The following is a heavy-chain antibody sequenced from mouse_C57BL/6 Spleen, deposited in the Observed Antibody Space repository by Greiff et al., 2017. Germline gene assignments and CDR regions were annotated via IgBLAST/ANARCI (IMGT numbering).Heavy chain of an antibody. CDR3: VRHTLLSGDAMDY. D-gene: IGHD2-1*01. CDR2: IRSKSNNYAT. J-gene: IGHJ4*01. CDR1: GFSFNTYA. V-gene: IGHV10-1*01. Sequence: EVKLVESGGGLVQPKGSLKLSCAASGFSFNTYAMNWVRQAPGKGLEWVARIRSKSNNYATYYADSVKDRFTISRDDSESMLYLQMNNLKTEDTAMYYCVRHTLLSGDAMDYWGQGTSVTVSS.